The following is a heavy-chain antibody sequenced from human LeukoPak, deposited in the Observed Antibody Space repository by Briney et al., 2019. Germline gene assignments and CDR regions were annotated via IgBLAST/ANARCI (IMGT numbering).Heavy chain of an antibody. J-gene: IGHJ4*01. V-gene: IGHV3-7*01. Sequence: PGGSLRLSCAVSGFTFSDFWMNWVRRSLGKGLEWVASINQNGGETSYVDSVKGRFTISRDNPKNSLYLQMSSLRAEDTAVYYCARDGTAPGLYFDLWGQRTLVTVSS. CDR2: INQNGGET. D-gene: IGHD6-13*01. CDR1: GFTFSDFW. CDR3: ARDGTAPGLYFDL.